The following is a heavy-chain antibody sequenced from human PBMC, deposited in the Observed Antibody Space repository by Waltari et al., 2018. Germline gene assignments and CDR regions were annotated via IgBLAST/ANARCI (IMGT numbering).Heavy chain of an antibody. Sequence: QLQLQESGPGLVKPSETLPLTCTVSGGSISRSSYYWGWIRQPPGKGLEWIGSIDYSGSTYYNPSLKSRVTISVDTSKNQFSLKLSSVTAADTAVYYCARHEGYRYTIHDAFDIWGQGTMVTVSS. V-gene: IGHV4-39*01. CDR1: GGSISRSSYY. CDR3: ARHEGYRYTIHDAFDI. CDR2: IDYSGST. J-gene: IGHJ3*02. D-gene: IGHD3-16*02.